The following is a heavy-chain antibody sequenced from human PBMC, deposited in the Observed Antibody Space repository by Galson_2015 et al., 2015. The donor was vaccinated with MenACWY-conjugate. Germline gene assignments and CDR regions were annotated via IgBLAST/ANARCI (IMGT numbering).Heavy chain of an antibody. CDR3: ARDPREVAAMIVLAPNGWFNP. D-gene: IGHD3-22*01. CDR1: GGTFSNYA. CDR2: ILPRIGST. Sequence: SVKVSCKASGGTFSNYAINWVRQAPGQGLEWMGGILPRIGSTNYAQKFQGRVTMTADASTSTAYMELDSLGSEDTAVYYCARDPREVAAMIVLAPNGWFNPWGQGTLVTVSS. V-gene: IGHV1-69*13. J-gene: IGHJ5*02.